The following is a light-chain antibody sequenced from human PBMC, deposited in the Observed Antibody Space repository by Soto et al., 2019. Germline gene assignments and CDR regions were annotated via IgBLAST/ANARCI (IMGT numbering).Light chain of an antibody. CDR1: SNDVGGYNY. CDR3: NSYDSSLGGSV. J-gene: IGLJ3*02. CDR2: EVS. V-gene: IGLV2-14*01. Sequence: QSALTQPASVSGSPGQSITISCAGTSNDVGGYNYVSWYQQHPGKAPKLLIYEVSHRPSGVSHRFSGSKSGDTASLTIAGLQAEDEADYYCNSYDSSLGGSVFGGGTKVTVL.